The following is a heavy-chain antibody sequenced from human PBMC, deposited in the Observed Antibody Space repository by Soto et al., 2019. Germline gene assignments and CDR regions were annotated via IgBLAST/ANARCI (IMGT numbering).Heavy chain of an antibody. V-gene: IGHV4-39*01. J-gene: IGHJ5*02. CDR2: IYHTGNA. D-gene: IGHD3-22*01. Sequence: PSETLSLTCSVSGDSISNSRFYWAWIRQPPGEGLEWIGSIYHTGNAYYNPSLKSRVTISVDTSKNQFSLKLTSVTAADAALYYCARDVVDSSDYTTNWFDPWGQGTLVTVSS. CDR1: GDSISNSRFY. CDR3: ARDVVDSSDYTTNWFDP.